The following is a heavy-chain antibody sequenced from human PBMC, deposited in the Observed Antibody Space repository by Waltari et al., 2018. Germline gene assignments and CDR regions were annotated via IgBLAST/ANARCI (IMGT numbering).Heavy chain of an antibody. CDR1: EYTLSGFP. CDR2: FDRGDGQT. D-gene: IGHD2-15*01. CDR3: HLLGRNIVLAGATPSYYSYMDV. J-gene: IGHJ6*03. Sequence: QVQVVQSGAEAMQPGASVKVPCKVSEYTLSGFPLHRVGQPCGKGLEWIGGFDRGDGQTTSARKFLGRVTMTEDTSTDTAYMELSSLRSEDTAVYYCHLLGRNIVLAGATPSYYSYMDVWGRGTSVTVSS. V-gene: IGHV1-24*01.